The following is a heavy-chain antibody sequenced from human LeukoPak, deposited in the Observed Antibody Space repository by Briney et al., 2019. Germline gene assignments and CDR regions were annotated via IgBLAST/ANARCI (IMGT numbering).Heavy chain of an antibody. CDR1: GFTFDDYA. Sequence: GGSLRLSCAASGFTFDDYAMHWVRQAPGKGLEWVSGISWNSGSIGYADSVKGRFTISRDNAKNSLYLQMNSLRDEDTALYYCAKAPGIAAAFDYWGQGTLVTVSS. J-gene: IGHJ4*02. CDR2: ISWNSGSI. CDR3: AKAPGIAAAFDY. D-gene: IGHD6-13*01. V-gene: IGHV3-9*01.